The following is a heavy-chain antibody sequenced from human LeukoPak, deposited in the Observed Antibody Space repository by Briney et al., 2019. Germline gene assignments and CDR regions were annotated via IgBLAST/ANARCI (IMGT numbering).Heavy chain of an antibody. CDR3: ARENVLAVAARDYYHGMDE. V-gene: IGHV3-13*01. CDR1: GFTLSSYD. D-gene: IGHD6-19*01. CDR2: FGTAGDT. Sequence: GGSLRLSCAASGFTLSSYDMHWVRQGTGKGLEWVATFGTAGDTYYAGSVKGRFTVSRENAENSFYLQMNSLRGGDTAVYYCARENVLAVAARDYYHGMDEWGQGTTVTVSS. J-gene: IGHJ6*02.